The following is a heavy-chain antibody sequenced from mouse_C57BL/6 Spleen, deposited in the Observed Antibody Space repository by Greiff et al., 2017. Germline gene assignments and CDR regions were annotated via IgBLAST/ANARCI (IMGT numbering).Heavy chain of an antibody. J-gene: IGHJ1*03. CDR1: GYTFTDSY. D-gene: IGHD2-3*01. Sequence: VQLQQSVPELVKPGASVKISCKASGYTFTDSYMNWVKQSHGKSLEWIGDINPNNGGTSYTQKFQGKATLTVDKSSSTAYMELRSLTSEDSAVYYCARADGYYVYWYCDVWGTGTTVTVSS. CDR2: INPNNGGT. V-gene: IGHV1-26*01. CDR3: ARADGYYVYWYCDV.